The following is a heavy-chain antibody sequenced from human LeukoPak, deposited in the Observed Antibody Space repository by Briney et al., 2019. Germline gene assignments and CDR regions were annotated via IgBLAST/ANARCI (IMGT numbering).Heavy chain of an antibody. CDR2: ISGSGGST. D-gene: IGHD4-11*01. Sequence: GGSLRLSCAASGFTFSSYAMSWVRQAPGKRLEWVSAISGSGGSTYYADSVKGRFTISRDNSKNTLYLQMSSLRAEDTAVYYCAKATGYSNYVFDYWGQGTLVTVSS. J-gene: IGHJ4*02. CDR3: AKATGYSNYVFDY. CDR1: GFTFSSYA. V-gene: IGHV3-23*01.